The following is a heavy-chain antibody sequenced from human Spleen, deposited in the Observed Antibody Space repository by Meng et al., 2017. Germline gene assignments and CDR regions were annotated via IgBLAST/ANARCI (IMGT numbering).Heavy chain of an antibody. CDR3: ARGPTTMAHDFDY. D-gene: IGHD4-11*01. V-gene: IGHV4-31*02. Sequence: GSLSTGGYFWSWVRQHPGKGLEWVANIYNTGSASYNPSLESRAAISVDASKNEFSLRVTSTTAADTAIYYCARGPTTMAHDFDYWARGPL. CDR1: GSLSTGGYF. J-gene: IGHJ4*02. CDR2: IYNTGSA.